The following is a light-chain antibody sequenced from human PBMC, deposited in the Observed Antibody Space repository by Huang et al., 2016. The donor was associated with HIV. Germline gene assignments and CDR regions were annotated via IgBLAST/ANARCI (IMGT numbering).Light chain of an antibody. J-gene: IGKJ4*01. V-gene: IGKV3-11*01. Sequence: EIVLTQSPGTLSLSPGERATLSCRASQSVSSYLAWYQQKPGQAPRLLIYAASNRATGSAARLSGSGSGTDFTLAISSLEPEDFAVYYCQQRSNWPLTFGGGTKVEVK. CDR1: QSVSSY. CDR2: AAS. CDR3: QQRSNWPLT.